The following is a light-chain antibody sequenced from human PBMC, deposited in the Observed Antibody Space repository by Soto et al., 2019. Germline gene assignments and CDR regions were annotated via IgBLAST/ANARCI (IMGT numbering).Light chain of an antibody. V-gene: IGKV3-20*01. CDR1: QSVSSSS. CDR2: GAS. Sequence: EIVLTQSPGTLSLSPGERATLTCRASQSVSSSSLAWYQQKPGQAPRLLIYGASSRATGIPDRFSGSGSGTDFTLTISRLEPEDFAVYYCQQCGSSPETFGQGTKVDIK. J-gene: IGKJ1*01. CDR3: QQCGSSPET.